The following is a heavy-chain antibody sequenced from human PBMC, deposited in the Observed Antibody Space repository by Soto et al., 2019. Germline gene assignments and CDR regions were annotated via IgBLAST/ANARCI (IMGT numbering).Heavy chain of an antibody. CDR3: ARDIVATINDYYYCDMDV. CDR1: GDSVSSNSAA. Sequence: QVQLQQSGPGLVKPSQTLSLTCAISGDSVSSNSAAWNWIRQSPSRGLEWLGRTYYRSKWYNDYAVVVKSRITIQPDTSKNQFSLQLNSVTPEDTAVYYCARDIVATINDYYYCDMDVWGQGTTVTVSS. J-gene: IGHJ6*02. CDR2: TYYRSKWYN. V-gene: IGHV6-1*01. D-gene: IGHD5-12*01.